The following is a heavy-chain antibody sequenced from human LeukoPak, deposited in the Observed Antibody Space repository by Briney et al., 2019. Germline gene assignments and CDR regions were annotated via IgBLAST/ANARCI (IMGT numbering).Heavy chain of an antibody. D-gene: IGHD4-17*01. Sequence: GGSLRLSCTASGFIFGDYAMSWFRQAPGKGLEWVGFIRSKTYGGAKEYAASVKGRFTISRDDSKSIAYLQMNSLKTEDTAVYHCTPGDHGNYFYDMDVWGQGTTVTVSS. CDR2: IRSKTYGGAK. CDR1: GFIFGDYA. CDR3: TPGDHGNYFYDMDV. J-gene: IGHJ6*02. V-gene: IGHV3-49*03.